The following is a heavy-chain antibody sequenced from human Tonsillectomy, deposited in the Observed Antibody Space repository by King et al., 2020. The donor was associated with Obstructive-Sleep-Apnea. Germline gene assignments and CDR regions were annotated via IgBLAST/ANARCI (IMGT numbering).Heavy chain of an antibody. CDR2: IYPGDSDT. J-gene: IGHJ4*02. D-gene: IGHD2-8*01. V-gene: IGHV5-51*01. Sequence: VQLVESGAEVKKPGESLKISCKGSGYSFTSYWIGWVRQMPGKGLEWMGIIYPGDSDTRYSPSFQGQVTISADKSISTAYLQWSSLKASYTAMYYCARMGSGRTNGDAIDSGFDYWGQGTLVTVSS. CDR1: GYSFTSYW. CDR3: ARMGSGRTNGDAIDSGFDY.